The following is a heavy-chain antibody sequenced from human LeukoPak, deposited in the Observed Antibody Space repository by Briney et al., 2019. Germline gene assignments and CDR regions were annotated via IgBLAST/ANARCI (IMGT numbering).Heavy chain of an antibody. D-gene: IGHD3-10*01. J-gene: IGHJ4*02. CDR3: ASLDGTGSYYNEYYFDY. CDR2: INTDGSST. CDR1: GFTFSSYW. Sequence: PGGSLRLSCAASGFTFSSYWMHWVRQAPGKGLVWVSRINTDGSSTSYADSVKGRFTISRDNAKNTLYLQMNSLRAEDTAVYYCASLDGTGSYYNEYYFDYWGQGTLVTVSS. V-gene: IGHV3-74*01.